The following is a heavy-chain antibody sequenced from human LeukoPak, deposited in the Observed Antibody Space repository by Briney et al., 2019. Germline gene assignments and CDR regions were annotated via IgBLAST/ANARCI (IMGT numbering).Heavy chain of an antibody. V-gene: IGHV4-61*02. Sequence: SETLSLTCTVSGGSISSGSYYWSWIRQPAGKGLEWIRRIYTSGSTNYNPSLKSRVTISVDTSKNQFSLKLSSVTAADTAVYYCARGGYYGSGNDFRFDPWGQGTLVTVSS. CDR1: GGSISSGSYY. CDR2: IYTSGST. J-gene: IGHJ5*02. CDR3: ARGGYYGSGNDFRFDP. D-gene: IGHD3-10*01.